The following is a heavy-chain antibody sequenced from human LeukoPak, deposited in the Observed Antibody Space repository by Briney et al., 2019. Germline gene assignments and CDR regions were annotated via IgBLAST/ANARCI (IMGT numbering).Heavy chain of an antibody. CDR2: ISYDGSNK. Sequence: PGGSLRLSCAASGFTFSSYAMHCVRQAPGKGLEGVAVISYDGSNKYYADSVKGRFTISRDHPKKTLYLQNSSLRAEDTGVFFFAREWEGLDYGGQGNLVTVS. D-gene: IGHD1-26*01. CDR1: GFTFSSYA. V-gene: IGHV3-30*04. CDR3: AREWEGLDY. J-gene: IGHJ4*02.